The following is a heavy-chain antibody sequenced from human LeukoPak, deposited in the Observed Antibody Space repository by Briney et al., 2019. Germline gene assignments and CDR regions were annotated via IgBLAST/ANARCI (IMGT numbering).Heavy chain of an antibody. J-gene: IGHJ6*04. V-gene: IGHV3-74*01. CDR3: ARENYAYYGMDV. Sequence: GGSLRLSCAASGFTFSSYWMHWVRQAPGKRLVWVSLINGDGSSTTYADSVKGRFIISRDNAKNTLYLQMNSLRAEDTAVYYCARENYAYYGMDVWGKGTTVTVSS. CDR1: GFTFSSYW. CDR2: INGDGSST. D-gene: IGHD1-7*01.